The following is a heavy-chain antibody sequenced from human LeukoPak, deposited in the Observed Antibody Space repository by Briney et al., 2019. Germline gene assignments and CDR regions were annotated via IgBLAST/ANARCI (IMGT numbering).Heavy chain of an antibody. V-gene: IGHV3-30*18. CDR2: ISYDGSNK. CDR3: AKDQLFEAYYYYALDV. J-gene: IGHJ6*02. Sequence: GRSLRLSCAASGFTFSSYAIHWVRQAPGKGLEWVAVISYDGSNKNYADSVKGRFTISRDNSKSTLHLQMNSLRAEDTAMYYCAKDQLFEAYYYYALDVWGQGTTVTVSS. CDR1: GFTFSSYA. D-gene: IGHD1-1*01.